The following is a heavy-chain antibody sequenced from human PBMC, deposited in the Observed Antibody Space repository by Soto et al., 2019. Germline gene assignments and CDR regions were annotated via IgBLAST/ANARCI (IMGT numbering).Heavy chain of an antibody. CDR3: ARGVVVVAAEPDYYYYMDV. J-gene: IGHJ6*03. CDR1: GGSISSYY. CDR2: IYYSGST. D-gene: IGHD2-15*01. Sequence: SETLSLTCTVSGGSISSYYWSWIRQPPGKGLEWIGYIYYSGSTNYNPSLKSRVTISVDTSKNQFSLKLSSVTAADTAVYYCARGVVVVAAEPDYYYYMDVWGKGTTVTVSS. V-gene: IGHV4-59*01.